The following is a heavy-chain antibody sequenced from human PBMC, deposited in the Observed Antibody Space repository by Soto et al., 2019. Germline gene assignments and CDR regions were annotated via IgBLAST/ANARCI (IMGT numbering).Heavy chain of an antibody. CDR1: GYSFAVYC. CDR3: ARQIYDSDTGPNFQYYFDS. V-gene: IGHV5-10-1*01. CDR2: IDPSDSQT. D-gene: IGHD3-22*01. Sequence: GEALKISCNGSGYSFAVYCITLVLQKRGKGLDWMWRIDPSDSQTYYSPSFRGHVTISATKSITTVFLQWSSLRASDTAMYYCARQIYDSDTGPNFQYYFDSWGQGTPVTVSS. J-gene: IGHJ4*02.